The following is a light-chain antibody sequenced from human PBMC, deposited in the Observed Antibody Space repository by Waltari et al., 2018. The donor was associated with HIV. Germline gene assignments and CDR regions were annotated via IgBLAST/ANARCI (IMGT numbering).Light chain of an antibody. J-gene: IGKJ4*01. Sequence: IQITQSPSYVSAAIGATVTVSCRSNESIGDLLAWYQQRPGEAPRLLIYSASRRESGVSSRFFAFGADTDFTLTVTGLESEDFATYYCQQASSFPHTFGGGTKV. CDR3: QQASSFPHT. CDR1: ESIGDL. V-gene: IGKV1-12*01. CDR2: SAS.